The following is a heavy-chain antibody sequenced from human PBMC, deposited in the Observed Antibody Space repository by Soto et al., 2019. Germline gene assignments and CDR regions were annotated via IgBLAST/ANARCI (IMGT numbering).Heavy chain of an antibody. CDR2: IFQSGST. V-gene: IGHV4-4*02. D-gene: IGHD6-19*01. CDR1: GGTIRSPDW. J-gene: IGHJ5*02. CDR3: ARGRGRYSSGWSWFDP. Sequence: SETLSLTCGVSGGTIRSPDWWTWVRQPPGKGLEWIGEIFQSGSTNYTPSLESRVTISVDKSKNQFSLTLTSVTAADTAVYFYARGRGRYSSGWSWFDPWGQGILVTVSS.